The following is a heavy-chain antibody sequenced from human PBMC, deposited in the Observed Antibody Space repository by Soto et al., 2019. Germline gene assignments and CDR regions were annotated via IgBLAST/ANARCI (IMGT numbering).Heavy chain of an antibody. CDR1: GGSISSYY. CDR3: ARLYGFSGFDY. Sequence: SETLSLTCTVPGGSISSYYWRWIRQPPGKGLEWIGYIYYSGSTNYNPSLKSRVTISVDTSKNQFSLKLSSVTAADTAVYYCARLYGFSGFDYWGQGTLVTVS. V-gene: IGHV4-59*08. D-gene: IGHD6-25*01. CDR2: IYYSGST. J-gene: IGHJ4*02.